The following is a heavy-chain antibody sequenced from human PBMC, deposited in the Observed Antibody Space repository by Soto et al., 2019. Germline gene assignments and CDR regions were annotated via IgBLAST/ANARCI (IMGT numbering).Heavy chain of an antibody. J-gene: IGHJ4*02. CDR1: GFTFISYA. V-gene: IGHV3-23*01. D-gene: IGHD6-6*01. CDR2: ISGSGGST. CDR3: ATALIEYSSSPYDY. Sequence: LRLSCAASGFTFISYAMSGVRQAPGKGLEWVSAISGSGGSTYYADSVKGRFTISRDNSKNTLYLQMNSLRAEDTAVYYCATALIEYSSSPYDYWGQGTLVTASS.